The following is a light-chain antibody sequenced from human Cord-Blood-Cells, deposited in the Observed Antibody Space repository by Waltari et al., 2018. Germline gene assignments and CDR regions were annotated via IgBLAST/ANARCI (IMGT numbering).Light chain of an antibody. V-gene: IGKV1-39*01. CDR3: QHGYSTPHT. J-gene: IGKJ4*01. Sequence: DIQMTQSPSSLSASVGDRVTITCRARQSISSYLNWYQQKPGKAPKLLIYAASSLQSGVRSRLSGSRSGTDCTLTSSRLQPEDLATYDWQHGYSTPHTFCGGTKVEIK. CDR2: AAS. CDR1: QSISSY.